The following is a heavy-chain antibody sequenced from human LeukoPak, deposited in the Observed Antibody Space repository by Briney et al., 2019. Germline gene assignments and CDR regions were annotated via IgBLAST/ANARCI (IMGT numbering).Heavy chain of an antibody. Sequence: GGSLRLSCAASGFTFDDYGMHWGRQAPGKGLEWVSGISWDSSKRVYADSVKGRFTISRDTAKNSLYMQMNSLRAEATALYYCAKDIDTGLASGMDLWGQGTTVTVSS. D-gene: IGHD5-18*01. J-gene: IGHJ6*02. CDR2: ISWDSSKR. CDR1: GFTFDDYG. V-gene: IGHV3-9*01. CDR3: AKDIDTGLASGMDL.